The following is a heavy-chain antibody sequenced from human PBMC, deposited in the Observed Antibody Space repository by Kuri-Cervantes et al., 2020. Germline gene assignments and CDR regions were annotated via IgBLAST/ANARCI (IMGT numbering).Heavy chain of an antibody. V-gene: IGHV1-46*01. CDR2: INPSGGST. CDR1: GYTFTSYY. J-gene: IGHJ4*02. D-gene: IGHD6-19*01. Sequence: ASVKVSCKASGYTFTSYYVHWVRQAPGQGLEWMGIINPSGGSTSYAQKFQGRVTMTRDTSTSTVYMELSSLRSEDTAVYYCARDLAVAGLFDYWGQGTLVTVSS. CDR3: ARDLAVAGLFDY.